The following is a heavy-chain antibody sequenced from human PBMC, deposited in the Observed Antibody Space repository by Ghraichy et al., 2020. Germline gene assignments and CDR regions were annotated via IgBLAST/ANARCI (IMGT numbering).Heavy chain of an antibody. V-gene: IGHV6-1*01. CDR3: ARGSNYAFDI. Sequence: LRLSCAISGDSVSSNSAHWNWIRQSPSRGLEWLGRTYYRSKWYHDFAVSVKSRVTVNPDTSKNQFSLQLNSVTPEDTAVYYCARGSNYAFDIWGQGAMVTVSS. J-gene: IGHJ3*02. CDR1: GDSVSSNSAH. D-gene: IGHD2-8*01. CDR2: TYYRSKWYH.